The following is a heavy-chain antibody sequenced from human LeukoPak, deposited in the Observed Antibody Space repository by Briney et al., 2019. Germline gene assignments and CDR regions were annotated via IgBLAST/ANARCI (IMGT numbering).Heavy chain of an antibody. Sequence: KPGGSLRLSCAGSGFVFSDFYINWIRHSPGKGLEWLAYISPDGSYTTYGDSVKGRFVISRDNAKNSVSLQMNSLRVEDTAVYFCASDHVSGVFDYWGQGARVTVS. D-gene: IGHD5/OR15-5a*01. CDR1: GFVFSDFY. CDR3: ASDHVSGVFDY. J-gene: IGHJ4*02. CDR2: ISPDGSYT. V-gene: IGHV3-11*05.